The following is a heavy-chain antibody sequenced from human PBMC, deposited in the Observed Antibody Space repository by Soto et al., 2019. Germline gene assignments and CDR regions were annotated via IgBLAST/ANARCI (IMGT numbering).Heavy chain of an antibody. CDR2: IYYSGST. Sequence: SETLSLTCSVSGGSTSSYCWSWIRKPPGKGLEWIGYIYYSGSTNYNPSLKSRVTISVDTSKNQFSLKLSSVTAADTAVYYCARLAQLDLNWFDPWGQGTLVTVSS. CDR1: GGSTSSYC. CDR3: ARLAQLDLNWFDP. J-gene: IGHJ5*02. V-gene: IGHV4-59*08. D-gene: IGHD6-13*01.